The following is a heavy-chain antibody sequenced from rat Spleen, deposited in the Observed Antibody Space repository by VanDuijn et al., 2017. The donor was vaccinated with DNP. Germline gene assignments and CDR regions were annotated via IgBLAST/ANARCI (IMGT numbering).Heavy chain of an antibody. D-gene: IGHD4-3*01. V-gene: IGHV5-25*01. CDR1: GFTFSNYD. CDR3: ARWYNSGYYFDY. CDR2: ISTSGGTS. Sequence: EVQLVESGGGLVQPGRSLKVSCAASGFTFSNYDMAWVRQAPTKGLEWVAAISTSGGTSYYRDSVKGRFTVSRGNAKSTLYLQMSSLRSEDMATYYCARWYNSGYYFDYWGHGVMVTVSS. J-gene: IGHJ2*01.